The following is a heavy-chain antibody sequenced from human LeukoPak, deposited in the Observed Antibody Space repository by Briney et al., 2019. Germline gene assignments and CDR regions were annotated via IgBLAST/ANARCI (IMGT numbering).Heavy chain of an antibody. Sequence: ASVKVSCKASGGTFSSYAISWVRQALGQGLEWMGGIIPIFGTANYAQRFQGRVTITADESTSTAYMELSSLRSEDTAVYYCARANDYDSSGYYHAYWGQGTLVTVSS. V-gene: IGHV1-69*01. CDR2: IIPIFGTA. J-gene: IGHJ4*02. D-gene: IGHD3-22*01. CDR3: ARANDYDSSGYYHAY. CDR1: GGTFSSYA.